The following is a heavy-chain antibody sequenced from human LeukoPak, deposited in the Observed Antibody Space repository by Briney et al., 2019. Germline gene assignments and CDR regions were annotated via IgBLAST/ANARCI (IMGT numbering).Heavy chain of an antibody. CDR2: IYYSGST. D-gene: IGHD1-1*01. CDR3: ARELDDAFDI. V-gene: IGHV4-59*01. CDR1: GGSISSYY. Sequence: PSETLSLTCTVSGGSISSYYWSWIRQPPGKGLEWIGYIYYSGSTNYNPFLKSRVTISVDTSKNQFSLKLSSVTAADTAVYYCARELDDAFDIWGQGTMVTVSS. J-gene: IGHJ3*02.